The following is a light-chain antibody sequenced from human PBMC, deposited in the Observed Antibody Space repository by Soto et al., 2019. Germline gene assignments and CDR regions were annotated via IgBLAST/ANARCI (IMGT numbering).Light chain of an antibody. V-gene: IGLV2-14*01. CDR2: EVT. Sequence: QSALTQPASVSGSPGQSITISCTGTSSDVGGYDYVSWYQQHPDKAPKHIISEVTDRPSGVSSRFSGSKSGNTASLTISGLQAEDEADYYCSSLTSGSTRVFGTGTKLTVL. CDR1: SSDVGGYDY. J-gene: IGLJ1*01. CDR3: SSLTSGSTRV.